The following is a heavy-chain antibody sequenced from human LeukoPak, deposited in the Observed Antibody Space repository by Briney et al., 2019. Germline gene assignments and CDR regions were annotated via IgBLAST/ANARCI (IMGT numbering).Heavy chain of an antibody. V-gene: IGHV1-2*02. J-gene: IGHJ5*02. CDR2: INSNSGDT. Sequence: ASVKVSCKASGYTFTGYYMHWVRQAPGHGHEWMGWINSNSGDTNYAQKLQGRVTMNRDTSISTAYMELSRLRSDDTAVYYCARTWAGWALWFDPWGQGTLVSVSS. CDR1: GYTFTGYY. CDR3: ARTWAGWALWFDP. D-gene: IGHD6-19*01.